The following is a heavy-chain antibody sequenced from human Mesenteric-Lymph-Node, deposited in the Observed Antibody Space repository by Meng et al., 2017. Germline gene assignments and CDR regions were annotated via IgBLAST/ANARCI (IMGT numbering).Heavy chain of an antibody. D-gene: IGHD4-23*01. CDR3: AKKYGGTHPFDD. CDR2: ISGSSGST. J-gene: IGHJ4*02. V-gene: IGHV3-23*01. CDR1: GFTFSTCA. Sequence: GESLKISCAASGFTFSTCAMNWVRQAPGKGLEWVSGISGSSGSTYYADSVKGRFSISRDNSRNTLYLQMNSLRAEDTAVYYCAKKYGGTHPFDDWGQGTLVTVSS.